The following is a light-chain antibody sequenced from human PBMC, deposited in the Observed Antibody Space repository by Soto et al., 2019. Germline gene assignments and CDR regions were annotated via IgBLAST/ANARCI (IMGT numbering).Light chain of an antibody. J-gene: IGKJ4*01. Sequence: DIQMTQSPSSLSASVGDRVTITCRASQSISTHLNWYQQKPGKAPKLLIYAASSLQSGVPSRFSGSGSGTDFTLTISSLQPEDFAAYYWQQSHSPRRLTLGGGTKVDI. CDR3: QQSHSPRRLT. CDR1: QSISTH. CDR2: AAS. V-gene: IGKV1-39*01.